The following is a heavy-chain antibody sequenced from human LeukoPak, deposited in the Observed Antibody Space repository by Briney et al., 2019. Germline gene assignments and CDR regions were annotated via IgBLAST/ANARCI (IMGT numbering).Heavy chain of an antibody. CDR2: ISGSGGST. CDR3: AKSWEWLENFDY. Sequence: GGSLRLSCAPSGFTFSSYAMSWVRQAPGKGLEWVSAISGSGGSTYYADSVKGRFTISRDNSKNTLYLQMNSLRAEDTAVYYCAKSWEWLENFDYWGQGTLVTVSS. J-gene: IGHJ4*02. V-gene: IGHV3-23*01. D-gene: IGHD6-19*01. CDR1: GFTFSSYA.